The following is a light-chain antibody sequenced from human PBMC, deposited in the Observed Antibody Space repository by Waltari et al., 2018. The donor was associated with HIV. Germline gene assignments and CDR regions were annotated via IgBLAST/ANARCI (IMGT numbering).Light chain of an antibody. CDR2: EVS. CDR3: SSYSRGALL. CDR1: TNDIGSYKY. J-gene: IGLJ2*01. Sequence: QSVLTQPASVSGSPGQSLTLSCTGTTNDIGSYKYVSWYQQSPDKAPKLIIYEVSNRPSGISSRFSCSKSGNTASLTISGLQADDEAYYHCSSYSRGALLFGGGTKVTVL. V-gene: IGLV2-14*01.